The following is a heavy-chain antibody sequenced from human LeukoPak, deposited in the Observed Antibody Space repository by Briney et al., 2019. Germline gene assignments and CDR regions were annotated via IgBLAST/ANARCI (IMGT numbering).Heavy chain of an antibody. J-gene: IGHJ4*02. Sequence: GSVKVSCKASGYTFTDYYMHWVRQAPGQGLEWMGIINPSSGDTTYAQKFRGRVTMTRDTSTSTVYMELSSLISEDTAVYFCATEKYCSRTTCSGSFDCWGQGTLVTVSS. V-gene: IGHV1-46*01. D-gene: IGHD2-2*01. CDR1: GYTFTDYY. CDR3: ATEKYCSRTTCSGSFDC. CDR2: INPSSGDT.